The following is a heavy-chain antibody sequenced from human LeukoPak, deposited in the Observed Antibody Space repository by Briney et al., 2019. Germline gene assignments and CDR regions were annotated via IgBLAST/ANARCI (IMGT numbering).Heavy chain of an antibody. CDR1: GGSFSGYY. Sequence: PSETLSLTCAVYGGSFSGYYWSWIRQPPGKGLEWIGEINHSGSTNYNPSLKSRVTISVDTSKNQFSLKLSSVTAAYTAVYYCARIEARDGYNYRDYWGQGTLVTVSS. CDR2: INHSGST. D-gene: IGHD5-24*01. J-gene: IGHJ4*02. CDR3: ARIEARDGYNYRDY. V-gene: IGHV4-34*01.